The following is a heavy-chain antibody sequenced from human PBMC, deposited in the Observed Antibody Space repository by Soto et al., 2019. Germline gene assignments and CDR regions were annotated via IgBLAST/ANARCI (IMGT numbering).Heavy chain of an antibody. D-gene: IGHD3-22*01. CDR3: ARVRRGMIRAFDI. CDR1: GGTFSSYA. J-gene: IGHJ3*02. CDR2: IIPIFGTA. Sequence: RASVKVSCKASGGTFSSYAISWVRQAPGQWLEWMGGIIPIFGTANYAQKFQGRVTITADESTSTAYMELSSLRSEDTAVYYCARVRRGMIRAFDIWGQGTMVTVSS. V-gene: IGHV1-69*13.